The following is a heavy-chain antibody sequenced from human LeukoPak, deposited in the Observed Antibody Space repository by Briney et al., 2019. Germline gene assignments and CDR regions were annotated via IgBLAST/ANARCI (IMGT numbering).Heavy chain of an antibody. V-gene: IGHV4-30-4*01. CDR3: ARSSPAMVRGVNDAFDI. CDR1: GGSISSGSYS. Sequence: PSETLSLTCTVSGGSISSGSYSWSWIRQPPGKGLEWIGHIYYSGSTYYNPSLKSRVTISGDTSRNQFSLKLSSVTAADTAVYYCARSSPAMVRGVNDAFDIWGQGTMVTVSS. J-gene: IGHJ3*02. D-gene: IGHD3-10*01. CDR2: IYYSGST.